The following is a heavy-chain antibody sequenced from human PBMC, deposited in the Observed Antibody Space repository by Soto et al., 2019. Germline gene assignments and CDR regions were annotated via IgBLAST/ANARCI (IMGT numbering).Heavy chain of an antibody. D-gene: IGHD3-10*01. CDR1: GYTFTSYD. Sequence: GASVKVSCKASGYTFTSYDINWVRQPTTQGLEWMGWMNHNSGNTGYAQKFQGRVTMTRNTSISTAYMELSRLRSEDKAVYYCARFYGSGTYPPPYYYYGMDVWGQGTTVTVSS. CDR2: MNHNSGNT. CDR3: ARFYGSGTYPPPYYYYGMDV. J-gene: IGHJ6*02. V-gene: IGHV1-8*01.